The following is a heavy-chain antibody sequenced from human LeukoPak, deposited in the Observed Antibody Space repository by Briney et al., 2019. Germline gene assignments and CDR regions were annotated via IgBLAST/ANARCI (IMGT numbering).Heavy chain of an antibody. D-gene: IGHD2-15*01. CDR3: ARGFGVVVAATNYYYGMDV. CDR1: GGSFSGYY. Sequence: SETLPLTCAVYGGSFSGYYWSWIRQPPGKGLEWIGEINHSGSTNYNPSLQSRVTISVDTSKNQFSLKVSSVTAADTAVYYCARGFGVVVAATNYYYGMDVWGQGTTVTVSS. CDR2: INHSGST. V-gene: IGHV4-34*01. J-gene: IGHJ6*02.